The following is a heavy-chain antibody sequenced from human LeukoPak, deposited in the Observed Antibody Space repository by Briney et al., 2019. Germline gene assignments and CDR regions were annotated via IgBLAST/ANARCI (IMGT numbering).Heavy chain of an antibody. V-gene: IGHV4-30-4*01. CDR3: ARAYYYDSSGYYHGY. D-gene: IGHD3-22*01. J-gene: IGHJ4*02. Sequence: PSETLSLTCTVSGGSISSGYYYWSWIRQPPGKGLEWIGYIYYSGSTYYNPSLKSRVTISVDTSKNQFSLKLSSVTAADTAVYYCARAYYYDSSGYYHGYWGQGTLVTVSS. CDR2: IYYSGST. CDR1: GGSISSGYYY.